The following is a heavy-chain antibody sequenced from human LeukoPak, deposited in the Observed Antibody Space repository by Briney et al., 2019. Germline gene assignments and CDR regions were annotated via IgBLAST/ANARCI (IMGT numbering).Heavy chain of an antibody. CDR3: ARDMSTRVTPISYAFDV. J-gene: IGHJ3*01. D-gene: IGHD4-23*01. V-gene: IGHV1-46*01. Sequence: VASVKVSCKASENTFTNYYMHWVRQAPGQGLEWLGIINPNGGRTAYAQNFQGRVTMTRDTSTTTVYLELSSLRSEDTAVYYCARDMSTRVTPISYAFDVWGQGAMVTVSS. CDR2: INPNGGRT. CDR1: ENTFTNYY.